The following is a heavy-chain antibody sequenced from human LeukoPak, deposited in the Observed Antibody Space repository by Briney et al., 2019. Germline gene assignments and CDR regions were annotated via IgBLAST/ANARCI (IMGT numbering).Heavy chain of an antibody. V-gene: IGHV3-30-3*01. Sequence: GGSLRLSCAASGFTFSSYALHWVRQAPGKGLEWVAVISYDGSNKYYADSVKGRFTISRDNSKNTLYLQMNSLRTEDTAVYYCAKEGGTPYYFDCWGQGTLVTVSS. CDR2: ISYDGSNK. J-gene: IGHJ4*02. CDR1: GFTFSSYA. CDR3: AKEGGTPYYFDC. D-gene: IGHD2-15*01.